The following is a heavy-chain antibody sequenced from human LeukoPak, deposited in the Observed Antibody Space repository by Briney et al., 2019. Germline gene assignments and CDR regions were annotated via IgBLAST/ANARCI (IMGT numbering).Heavy chain of an antibody. Sequence: GGSLRLSCAASGFTFSNYNMNWVRQAPGKGLEWVSSISSSGSYIYYADSVKGRFTISRDNAKKSLYLQMNSLRAKDTAVYYCARDAFLSHSDWGQGTLVTVSS. CDR3: ARDAFLSHSD. D-gene: IGHD2/OR15-2a*01. CDR1: GFTFSNYN. CDR2: ISSSGSYI. V-gene: IGHV3-21*01. J-gene: IGHJ4*02.